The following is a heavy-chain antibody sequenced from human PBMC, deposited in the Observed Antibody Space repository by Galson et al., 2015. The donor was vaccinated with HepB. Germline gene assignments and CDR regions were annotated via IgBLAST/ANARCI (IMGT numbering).Heavy chain of an antibody. CDR1: GFTFSSHA. CDR2: ISGSGGST. Sequence: SLRLSCATSGFTFSSHAMSWVRQAPGKGLEWVSSISGSGGSTNYADSVKGRFTISRDNSQNTMDLQMSSLRAEDTAVYFCAQDSNQNNGWYISNWGQGTLVTVSS. V-gene: IGHV3-23*01. CDR3: AQDSNQNNGWYISN. J-gene: IGHJ4*02. D-gene: IGHD6-19*01.